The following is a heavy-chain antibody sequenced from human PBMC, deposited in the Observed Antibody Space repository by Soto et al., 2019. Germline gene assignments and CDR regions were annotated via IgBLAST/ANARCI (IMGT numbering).Heavy chain of an antibody. J-gene: IGHJ4*02. CDR2: ISGYNGNT. Sequence: ASVKVSCKASGYTFTYYGISWVRQAPGLGLEWMGWISGYNGNTNYTQKFQDRVTMTTDTSTSTAYMELTSLRSDDTAVYFCARDQSYSSAWSYFDLWGQGTLVSVSS. CDR3: ARDQSYSSAWSYFDL. CDR1: GYTFTYYG. D-gene: IGHD6-13*01. V-gene: IGHV1-18*04.